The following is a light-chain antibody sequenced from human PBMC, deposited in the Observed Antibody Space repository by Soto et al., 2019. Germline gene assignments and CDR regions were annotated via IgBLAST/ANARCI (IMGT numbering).Light chain of an antibody. J-gene: IGLJ1*01. Sequence: QSALTQPASVSGSPGQSITISCTGTSSDIGAYNYVSWYQQHPGKAPKLMLYEVSNRPSGVSNRFSGSKSGNTASLTISGLQAEDEDDYYCNSYADSTPLYVFGTGTKLTVL. CDR3: NSYADSTPLYV. CDR2: EVS. CDR1: SSDIGAYNY. V-gene: IGLV2-14*01.